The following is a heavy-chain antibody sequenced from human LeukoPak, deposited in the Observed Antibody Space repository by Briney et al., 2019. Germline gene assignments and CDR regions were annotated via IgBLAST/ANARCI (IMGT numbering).Heavy chain of an antibody. CDR2: IIENGSNQ. CDR1: GFTFSSYG. V-gene: IGHV3-30*03. CDR3: ARVQGGGYRTADY. Sequence: GRSLRLSCAASGFTFSSYGMHWARQAPGKGLDWVAVIIENGSNQYYADSVKGRFTISRDNSKNTLFLQMNSLRGEDTAMYYCARVQGGGYRTADYWGQGTLVTVSS. J-gene: IGHJ4*02. D-gene: IGHD6-19*01.